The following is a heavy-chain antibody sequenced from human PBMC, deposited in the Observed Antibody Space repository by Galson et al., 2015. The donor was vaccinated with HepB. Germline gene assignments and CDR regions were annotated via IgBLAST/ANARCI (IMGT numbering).Heavy chain of an antibody. CDR3: ARGLARITMVRGEGGMDV. V-gene: IGHV1-69*04. CDR1: GGTFSSYA. J-gene: IGHJ6*02. Sequence: SVKVSCKASGGTFSSYAISWVRQAPGQGLEWMGRIIPILGIANYAQKFQGRVTITADKSTSTAYMELSSLRSEDTAVYYCARGLARITMVRGEGGMDVWGQGTTVTVSS. D-gene: IGHD3-10*01. CDR2: IIPILGIA.